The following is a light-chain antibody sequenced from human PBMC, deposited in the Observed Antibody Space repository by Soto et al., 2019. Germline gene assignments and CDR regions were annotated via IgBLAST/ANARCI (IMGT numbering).Light chain of an antibody. CDR3: QQRSNWPPYT. CDR2: DAS. J-gene: IGKJ2*01. V-gene: IGKV3-11*01. CDR1: QSVSSS. Sequence: EIVVTQSPATLSLSPGDRATLSCRASQSVSSSLAWYQQKPGQAPRLLIYDASNRATGIPARFSGSGSGTDFTLTIISLEPEDFAVYYCQQRSNWPPYTFGQGTKLEIK.